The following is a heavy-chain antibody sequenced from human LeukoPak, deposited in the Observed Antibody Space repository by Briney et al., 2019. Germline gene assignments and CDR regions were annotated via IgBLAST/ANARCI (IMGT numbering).Heavy chain of an antibody. CDR3: ATNGYYCMDV. Sequence: PSETLSLTCSVSGGSIGGYYWSWIRQPPGKGLEWIGYIHYSGSTHYNPSLKSRVTISVDKSQNQFSLKVNSLTAADTAVYYCATNGYYCMDVWGKGTTVTVSS. J-gene: IGHJ6*03. D-gene: IGHD2-8*01. CDR2: IHYSGST. V-gene: IGHV4-59*12. CDR1: GGSIGGYY.